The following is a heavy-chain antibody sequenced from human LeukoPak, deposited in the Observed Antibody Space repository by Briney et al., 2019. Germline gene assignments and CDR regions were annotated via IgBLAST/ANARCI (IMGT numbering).Heavy chain of an antibody. CDR2: IYTSGST. CDR1: GGSISSGSYY. J-gene: IGHJ5*02. D-gene: IGHD3-16*01. Sequence: SETLSLTCTVSGGSISSGSYYWSWIRQPAGKGLEWIGRIYTSGSTNYNPSLKSRVTISVDTSKNQFSLKLSSVTAADTAVYYCARGGPRNWFDPWGQGTLVTVSS. V-gene: IGHV4-61*02. CDR3: ARGGPRNWFDP.